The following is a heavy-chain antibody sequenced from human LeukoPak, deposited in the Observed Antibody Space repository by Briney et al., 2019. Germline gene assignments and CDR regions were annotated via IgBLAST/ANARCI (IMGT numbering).Heavy chain of an antibody. D-gene: IGHD3-10*01. J-gene: IGHJ4*02. CDR2: ISTSGST. CDR1: GGSISSYY. V-gene: IGHV4-4*07. Sequence: PSETLSLTCTVSGGSISSYYWSWIRQPAGKGLESIGHISTSGSTNYNPSLKSRVTMSVDTSKNQFSLKLTSVTAADTAVYYCAGAYYYASGSNYWGQGTLVTVSS. CDR3: AGAYYYASGSNY.